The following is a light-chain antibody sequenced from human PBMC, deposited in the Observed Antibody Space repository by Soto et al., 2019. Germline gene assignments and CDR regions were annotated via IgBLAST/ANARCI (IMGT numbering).Light chain of an antibody. CDR1: SSNIGSNT. CDR2: SNN. Sequence: QSVLTQPPSASGTPGQRVTLSCSGSSSNIGSNTVNWYQQLPGTAPKLLIYSNNQRPSGVPDRFSGSKSGTSASLAISGLQSEDEADYYCAAWDDSLTGYVFGTGTRSPS. J-gene: IGLJ1*01. CDR3: AAWDDSLTGYV. V-gene: IGLV1-44*01.